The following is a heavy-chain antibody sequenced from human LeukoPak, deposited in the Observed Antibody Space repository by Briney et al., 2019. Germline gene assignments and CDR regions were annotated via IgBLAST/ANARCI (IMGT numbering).Heavy chain of an antibody. CDR3: ARGRFILTTVTNPLDY. D-gene: IGHD4-17*01. CDR2: ISYDGSNK. V-gene: IGHV3-30-3*01. Sequence: GALRLSCAASGFTFSSYAMHWVRQAPGKGLEWVAVISYDGSNKYYADSVKGRFTISRDNSENTLYLQMNSLRAEDTAVYYCARGRFILTTVTNPLDYWGQGTLVTVSS. J-gene: IGHJ4*02. CDR1: GFTFSSYA.